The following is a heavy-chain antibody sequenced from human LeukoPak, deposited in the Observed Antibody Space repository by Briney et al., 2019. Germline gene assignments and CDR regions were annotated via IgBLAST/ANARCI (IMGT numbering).Heavy chain of an antibody. CDR3: ARNGKWELRFDP. CDR2: INHSGST. CDR1: GGSFSGYY. Sequence: PETLSLTCAVYGGSFSGYYWSWIRQPPGKGLEWIGEINHSGSTYYNPSLKSRVTISLDTSKNQFSLKLSSVTAADTAVYYCARNGKWELRFDPWGQGTLVTVSS. D-gene: IGHD1-26*01. V-gene: IGHV4-34*01. J-gene: IGHJ5*02.